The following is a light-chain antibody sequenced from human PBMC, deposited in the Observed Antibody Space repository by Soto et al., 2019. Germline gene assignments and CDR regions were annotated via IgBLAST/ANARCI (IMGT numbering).Light chain of an antibody. J-gene: IGKJ1*01. Sequence: ETVLAQSPGTLSLSPGERATLSCKASQSVSSNYLAWYQQKPGQAPRLLIYGASTRATGIPDRFRGSGSGTDFTLTISRLEPEDFAVYYCQQYGTSPWTFGQGTKVDIK. V-gene: IGKV3-20*01. CDR3: QQYGTSPWT. CDR1: QSVSSNY. CDR2: GAS.